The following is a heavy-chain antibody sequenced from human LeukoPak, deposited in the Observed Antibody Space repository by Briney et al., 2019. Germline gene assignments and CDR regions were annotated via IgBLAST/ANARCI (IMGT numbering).Heavy chain of an antibody. V-gene: IGHV4-39*07. D-gene: IGHD3-22*01. Sequence: PSETLSLTCTVSGGSISSRTYFWGWIRQPPGKGPEWIGSINYSGTTYYYPSLKSRVTISVDTSKNQFSLKLNSVTAADTAVYYCAREPYYYDSSGYGWAFDIWGQGTMVTVSS. J-gene: IGHJ3*02. CDR1: GGSISSRTYF. CDR2: INYSGTT. CDR3: AREPYYYDSSGYGWAFDI.